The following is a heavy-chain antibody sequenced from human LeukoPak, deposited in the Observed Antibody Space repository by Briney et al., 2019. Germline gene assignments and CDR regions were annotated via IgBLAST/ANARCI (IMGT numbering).Heavy chain of an antibody. D-gene: IGHD3-22*01. CDR2: ISSSSSTI. Sequence: GGSLRLSCAASGFTFSSYSMNWVRQAPGKGLEWVSYISSSSSTIHYADSVKGRFTISRDNAKNSLFLQMNSLRDEDTAVYFCARGAYYYDTSDYYTKDYWGQGTLVTVSS. CDR3: ARGAYYYDTSDYYTKDY. J-gene: IGHJ4*02. V-gene: IGHV3-48*02. CDR1: GFTFSSYS.